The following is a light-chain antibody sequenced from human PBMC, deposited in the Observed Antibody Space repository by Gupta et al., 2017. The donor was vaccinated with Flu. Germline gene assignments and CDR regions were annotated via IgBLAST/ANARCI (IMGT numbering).Light chain of an antibody. Sequence: PLTQSPSPPSASVGDRVTITCRASQSISSWLAWYQQKPGKAPKLLIYKASSLESGVPSRFSGSGSGTEFTLTISSLQPDDFATYYCQQYNSYWTFGQGTKVEIK. J-gene: IGKJ1*01. CDR2: KAS. CDR1: QSISSW. CDR3: QQYNSYWT. V-gene: IGKV1-5*03.